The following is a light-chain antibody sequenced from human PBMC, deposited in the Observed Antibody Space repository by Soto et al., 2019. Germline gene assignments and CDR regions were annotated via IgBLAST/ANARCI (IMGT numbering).Light chain of an antibody. CDR2: GSS. V-gene: IGKV3-15*01. J-gene: IGKJ2*01. CDR1: QGVSSA. Sequence: ERVMTQSPATRAVSPGERATLSCRASQGVSSALAWYQQRPGQAPRRLIHGSSTRATGIPARFSGSGSGTELTHTISSLQSEDFAVYNCQQYNNWPPSYTFGRGTKLEIK. CDR3: QQYNNWPPSYT.